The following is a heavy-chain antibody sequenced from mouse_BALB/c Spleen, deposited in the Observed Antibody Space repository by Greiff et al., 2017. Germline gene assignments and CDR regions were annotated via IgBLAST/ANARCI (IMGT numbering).Heavy chain of an antibody. CDR2: ISYDGSN. J-gene: IGHJ3*01. CDR3: ADGNYEGFAY. Sequence: EVKLMESGPGLVKPSQSLSLTCSVTGYSITSGYYWNWIRQFPGNKLEWMGYISYDGSNNYNPSLKNRISITRDTSKNQFFLKLNSVTTEDTATYYCADGNYEGFAYWGQGTLVTVSA. CDR1: GYSITSGYY. D-gene: IGHD2-1*01. V-gene: IGHV3-6*02.